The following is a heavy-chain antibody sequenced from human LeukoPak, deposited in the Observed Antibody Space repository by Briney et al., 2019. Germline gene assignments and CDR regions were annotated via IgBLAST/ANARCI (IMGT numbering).Heavy chain of an antibody. J-gene: IGHJ3*02. V-gene: IGHV1-24*01. CDR1: GYTFTGYY. D-gene: IGHD5-12*01. CDR3: ATGVRLLYAAFDI. Sequence: ASVKVSCKASGYTFTGYYMHWVRQAPGKGLEWMGGFDPEDGETIYAQKFQGRVAMTEDTSTDTAYMELSSLRSEDTAVYYCATGVRLLYAAFDIWGQGTMVTVSS. CDR2: FDPEDGET.